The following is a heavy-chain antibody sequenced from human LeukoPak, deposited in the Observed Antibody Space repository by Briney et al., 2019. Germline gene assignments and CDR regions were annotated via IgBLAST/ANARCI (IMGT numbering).Heavy chain of an antibody. Sequence: PSETLSLTCTVSGGSISSGSYYWSWIRQPAGKGLEWIGRIYTSGSTNYNPSLKSRVTISVDTSKNQFSLKLSSVTAADTAVYYCARHAPTYSSSWYFKTRHQPHYKNWFDPWGQGTLVTVSS. D-gene: IGHD6-13*01. V-gene: IGHV4-61*02. J-gene: IGHJ5*02. CDR3: ARHAPTYSSSWYFKTRHQPHYKNWFDP. CDR2: IYTSGST. CDR1: GGSISSGSYY.